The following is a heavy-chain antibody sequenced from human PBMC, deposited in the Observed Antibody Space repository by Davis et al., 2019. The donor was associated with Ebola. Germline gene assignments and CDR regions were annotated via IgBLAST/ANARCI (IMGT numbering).Heavy chain of an antibody. D-gene: IGHD6-6*01. CDR2: IIPIFGTA. Sequence: SVKVSCKASGGTFSSYAISWVRQAPGQGLEWMGGIIPIFGTANYAQKFQGRVTITADESTSTAYMELSSLRSEDTAVYYCARGFPHSSSSPPDAATNCDYWGQGTLVTVSS. CDR1: GGTFSSYA. V-gene: IGHV1-69*13. J-gene: IGHJ4*02. CDR3: ARGFPHSSSSPPDAATNCDY.